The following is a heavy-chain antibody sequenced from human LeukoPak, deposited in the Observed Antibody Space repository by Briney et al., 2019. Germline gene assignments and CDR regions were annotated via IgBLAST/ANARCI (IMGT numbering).Heavy chain of an antibody. V-gene: IGHV4-30-2*01. CDR3: ARTTCDSTSCYTPTYNWFDP. CDR2: IYHYGST. D-gene: IGHD2-2*02. Sequence: SQTLSLTCTVSGGSISSGGYYWSWIRQHPGKGLEWIGYIYHYGSTYYNPSLKSRVTISVGRSKNQFSLKLSSVTAADTAVYYCARTTCDSTSCYTPTYNWFDPWGQGTLVTVSS. CDR1: GGSISSGGYY. J-gene: IGHJ5*02.